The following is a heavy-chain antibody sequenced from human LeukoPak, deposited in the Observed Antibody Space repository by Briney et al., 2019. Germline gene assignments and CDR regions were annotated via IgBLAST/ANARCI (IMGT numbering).Heavy chain of an antibody. Sequence: GGTLRLSCTTSGFTFSNYGMSWVRQAPGKGLEWVSAISGTGGNTYYADSVKGRFTISRDNAKNSLYLQMSSLRAEDTAVYYCASHGYYFDYWGQGSLVTVSS. CDR1: GFTFSNYG. J-gene: IGHJ4*02. CDR2: ISGTGGNT. V-gene: IGHV3-23*01. CDR3: ASHGYYFDY. D-gene: IGHD3-16*01.